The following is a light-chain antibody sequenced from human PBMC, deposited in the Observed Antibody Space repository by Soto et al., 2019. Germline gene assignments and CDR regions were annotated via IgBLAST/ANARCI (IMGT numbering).Light chain of an antibody. J-gene: IGKJ4*01. CDR3: QRYYNAPFT. V-gene: IGKV1-27*01. Sequence: DIQVTQYPSSLSASVGDRVTITCRASQGIKNYLAWYQQKPGELPKLLIYAASTLESGIPPRFSGSGSGTYFTLTINKLQPEDVATYYCQRYYNAPFTFGGGTKVEIK. CDR2: AAS. CDR1: QGIKNY.